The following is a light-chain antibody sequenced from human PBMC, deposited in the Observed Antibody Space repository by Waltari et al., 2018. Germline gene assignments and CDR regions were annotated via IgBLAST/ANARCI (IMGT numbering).Light chain of an antibody. J-gene: IGKJ2*01. CDR1: QSITTNY. V-gene: IGKV3-20*01. CDR2: DPS. Sequence: EIVLTQSPGTLSLSPGETASLSCRASQSITTNYLAWYQQKPGQGPRFLMYDPSSRAPGIPDRFSGSGSGTDFTLTITRLEAEDFAVYYCQQYDRLPVTFGQGTKLEIK. CDR3: QQYDRLPVT.